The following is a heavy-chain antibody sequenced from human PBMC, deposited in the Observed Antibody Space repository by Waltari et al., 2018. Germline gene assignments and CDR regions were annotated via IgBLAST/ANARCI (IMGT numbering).Heavy chain of an antibody. V-gene: IGHV3-21*01. CDR3: ARTDATVTTFDY. J-gene: IGHJ4*02. CDR2: ISSSSSYI. CDR1: GFTFSSYS. D-gene: IGHD4-17*01. Sequence: EVQLVESGGGLVKPGGSLRLSCAASGFTFSSYSMHWVRQAPGKWLEWVSSISSSSSYIYYADSVKGRFTIARDNAKNSLYLQMNSLRAEDTAVYYCARTDATVTTFDYWGQGTLVTVSS.